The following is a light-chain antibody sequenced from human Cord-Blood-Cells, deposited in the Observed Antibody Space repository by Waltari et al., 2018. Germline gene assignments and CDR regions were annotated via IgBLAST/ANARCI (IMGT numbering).Light chain of an antibody. CDR2: EGS. Sequence: SALTQPPSVPGSPRPPITISRTGTTSDVCSHNLDPWYQQHPGKAPKLMIYEGSKRPSGVSNRFSGSKSGNTASLTISGLQAEDEADYYCCSYAGSSTLVFGGGTKLTVL. CDR3: CSYAGSSTLV. V-gene: IGLV2-23*01. J-gene: IGLJ3*02. CDR1: TSDVCSHNL.